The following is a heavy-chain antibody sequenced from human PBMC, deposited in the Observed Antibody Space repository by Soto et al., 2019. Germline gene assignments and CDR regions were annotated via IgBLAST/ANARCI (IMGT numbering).Heavy chain of an antibody. D-gene: IGHD6-13*01. V-gene: IGHV3-48*03. CDR3: ARDGIAAAGPTPYYYYGMDV. CDR2: ISSSGSTI. CDR1: GFTFSSYE. Sequence: EVQLVESGGGLVQPGGSLRLSCAASGFTFSSYEMNWVRQAPGKGLEWVSYISSSGSTIYYADSVKGRFTISRDNAKNSLSRQMNSLRAEDTAVYYCARDGIAAAGPTPYYYYGMDVWGQGTTVTVSS. J-gene: IGHJ6*02.